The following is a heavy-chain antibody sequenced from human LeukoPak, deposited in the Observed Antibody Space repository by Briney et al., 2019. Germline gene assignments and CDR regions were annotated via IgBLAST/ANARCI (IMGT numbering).Heavy chain of an antibody. CDR2: ISYDGSKK. CDR3: ARDRVRFFGSDAFDI. CDR1: GFSISNYG. D-gene: IGHD3-3*01. Sequence: PGRSLRLSCAASGFSISNYGLNWVRQAPGKGLEWVAVISYDGSKKYYADSVKGRFTISRDNSKNTLYLQMNSLRVEDTAVYYCARDRVRFFGSDAFDIWGQGTMVTVSS. V-gene: IGHV3-33*05. J-gene: IGHJ3*02.